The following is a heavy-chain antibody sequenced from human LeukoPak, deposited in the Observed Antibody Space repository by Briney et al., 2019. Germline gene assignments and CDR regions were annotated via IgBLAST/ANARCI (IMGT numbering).Heavy chain of an antibody. J-gene: IGHJ4*02. CDR3: AKDPSFRPGYFDY. V-gene: IGHV3-30*02. CDR1: GFIFSYYG. Sequence: GGSLRLSCEVSGFIFSYYGMNWVRQAPGKGLEWVAFIRYDGSNKYYADSVKGRFTISRDNSKNTLYLQMNSLRAEDTAVYYCAKDPSFRPGYFDYWGQGTLVTVSS. CDR2: IRYDGSNK.